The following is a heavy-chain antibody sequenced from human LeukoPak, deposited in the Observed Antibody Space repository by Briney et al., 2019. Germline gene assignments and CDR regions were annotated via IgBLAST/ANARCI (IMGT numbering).Heavy chain of an antibody. D-gene: IGHD3-10*01. V-gene: IGHV1-46*01. CDR3: ARRGYAMDV. CDR2: INPSGGTT. Sequence: ASVKVSCKASGYTFTSYYMHWVRQAPGQGLEWMGIINPSGGTTSYAQKYQGRITMTRDTSTSTVYMELSSLRCEDTAVYYCARRGYAMDVWGQGTTVTVSS. J-gene: IGHJ6*02. CDR1: GYTFTSYY.